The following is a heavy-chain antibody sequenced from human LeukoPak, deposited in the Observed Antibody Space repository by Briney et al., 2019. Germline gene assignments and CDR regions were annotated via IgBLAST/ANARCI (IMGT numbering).Heavy chain of an antibody. D-gene: IGHD3-9*01. CDR3: ARVPGVYYDRLTGYGSGWFDP. CDR1: GGSISSSSDY. CDR2: IYSSGST. Sequence: ASETLFLTCTVSGGSISSSSDYWGWIRQPPGKGLEWIGSIYSSGSTYYNPSLKSRVTISVDTSNNQFSLKLSSVTAADTAVYYCARVPGVYYDRLTGYGSGWFDPWGQGTLVTVSS. V-gene: IGHV4-39*07. J-gene: IGHJ5*02.